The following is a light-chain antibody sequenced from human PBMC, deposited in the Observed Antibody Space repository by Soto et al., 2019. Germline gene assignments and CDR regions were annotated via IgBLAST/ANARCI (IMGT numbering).Light chain of an antibody. CDR3: QQYGGSPAT. V-gene: IGKV3-20*01. CDR2: RAS. Sequence: EIVLTQSPATLSLSPGERATLSCRASQSVNNYLAWYQQKPGQAPGLLIYRASNRATGIPDRFSGSGSGTDFILTISRLEPEDFVVYYCQQYGGSPATFGQGTRLEIK. CDR1: QSVNNY. J-gene: IGKJ5*01.